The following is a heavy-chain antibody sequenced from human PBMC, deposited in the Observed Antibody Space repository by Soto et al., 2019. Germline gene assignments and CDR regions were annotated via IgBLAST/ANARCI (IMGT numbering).Heavy chain of an antibody. CDR1: GDSIRSSSY. D-gene: IGHD6-13*01. Sequence: PSETLSLTCAVSGDSIRSSSYWGWIRQPPGKGLEWIGSIYSTGNTYYNPSLNSQVTISVDTSKNQFSLNVISVTAADTAVYYCRRSSRYSTDVWGQGTTVTVSS. CDR2: IYSTGNT. V-gene: IGHV4-38-2*01. CDR3: RRSSRYSTDV. J-gene: IGHJ6*02.